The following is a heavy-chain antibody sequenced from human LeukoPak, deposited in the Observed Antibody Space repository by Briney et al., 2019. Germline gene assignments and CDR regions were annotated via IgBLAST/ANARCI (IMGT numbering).Heavy chain of an antibody. J-gene: IGHJ4*02. D-gene: IGHD6-13*01. CDR1: GGSISSSSYY. CDR3: ARNSQIAAAGKDGFDY. CDR2: IYHSGST. Sequence: PPETLSLTCTVSGGSISSSSYYWGWIRQPPGKGLEWIGSIYHSGSTNYNPSLKGRVTISVDKSKNQFSLKLSSVTAADTAVYYCARNSQIAAAGKDGFDYWGQGTLVTVSS. V-gene: IGHV4-39*07.